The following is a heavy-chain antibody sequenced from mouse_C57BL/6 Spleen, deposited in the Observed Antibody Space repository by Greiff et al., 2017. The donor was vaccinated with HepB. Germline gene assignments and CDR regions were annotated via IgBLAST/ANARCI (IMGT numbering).Heavy chain of an antibody. Sequence: QVQLQQSGAELVRPGASVTLSCKASGYTFTDYEMHWVKQTPVHGLEWIGAIDPETGGTAYNQKFKGKAILTADKSSSTAYMELRSLTSEDSAVYYCTRRVYYGEGFADWGQGTLVTVSA. D-gene: IGHD1-1*01. CDR1: GYTFTDYE. V-gene: IGHV1-15*01. J-gene: IGHJ3*01. CDR3: TRRVYYGEGFAD. CDR2: IDPETGGT.